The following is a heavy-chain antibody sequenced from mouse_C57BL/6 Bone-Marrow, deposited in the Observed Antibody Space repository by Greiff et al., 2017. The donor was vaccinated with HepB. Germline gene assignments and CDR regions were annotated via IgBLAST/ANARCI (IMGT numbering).Heavy chain of an antibody. V-gene: IGHV2-2*01. CDR2: IWSGGST. D-gene: IGHD2-12*01. CDR1: GFSFTSYG. CDR3: ARNSDYSLYYAMDY. Sequence: VQLVESGPGLVQPSQCLSITCTVSGFSFTSYGVHWVRQSPGKGLEWLGVIWSGGSTDYNAAFISRLSISKDNSKSQVFFKMNSLQADDTAIYYCARNSDYSLYYAMDYWGQGTSVTVSS. J-gene: IGHJ4*01.